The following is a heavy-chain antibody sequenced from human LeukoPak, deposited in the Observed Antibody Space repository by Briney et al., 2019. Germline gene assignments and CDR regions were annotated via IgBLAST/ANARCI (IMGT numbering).Heavy chain of an antibody. J-gene: IGHJ4*02. CDR2: ISAYNGNT. CDR3: ARARYCSSTSCSEFDH. D-gene: IGHD2-2*01. V-gene: IGHV1-18*01. Sequence: GASVKVSCKASGYTFTSYGISWVRQAPGQGLEWMGWISAYNGNTNYAQKLQGRVTMTTDTSTSTAYMELRSLRSDDTAVYYCARARYCSSTSCSEFDHWGQGTLVTVSS. CDR1: GYTFTSYG.